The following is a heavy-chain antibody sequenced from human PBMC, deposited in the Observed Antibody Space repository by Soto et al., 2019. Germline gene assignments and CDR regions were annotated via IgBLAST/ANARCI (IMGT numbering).Heavy chain of an antibody. CDR1: GFTFSSYA. D-gene: IGHD3-10*01. J-gene: IGHJ3*02. V-gene: IGHV3-30-3*01. CDR2: ISYDGSNK. CDR3: ARDQGTYYYGSGSLGSAFDI. Sequence: GGSLRLSCAASGFTFSSYAMHWVLQAPGKGLEWVAVISYDGSNKYYADSVKGRFTISRDNSRNTLYLQMNSLRAEDTAVYYCARDQGTYYYGSGSLGSAFDISGQGTMVTVSS.